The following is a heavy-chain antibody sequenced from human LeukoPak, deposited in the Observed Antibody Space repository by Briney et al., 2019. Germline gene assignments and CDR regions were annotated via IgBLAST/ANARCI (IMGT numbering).Heavy chain of an antibody. D-gene: IGHD1-26*01. CDR3: ASDSGSYYAFDI. CDR1: GGSISSGDYY. J-gene: IGHJ3*02. Sequence: PSETLSLTCTVSGGSISSGDYYWSWIRQPPGKGLEWIGYIYYSGSTNYNPSPKSRVTISVDTSKNQFSLKLSSVTAADTAVYYCASDSGSYYAFDIWGQGTMVTVSS. V-gene: IGHV4-61*08. CDR2: IYYSGST.